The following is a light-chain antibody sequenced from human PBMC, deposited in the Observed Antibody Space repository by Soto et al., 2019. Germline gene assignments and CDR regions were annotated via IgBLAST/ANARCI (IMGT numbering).Light chain of an antibody. CDR1: QGVSSY. CDR3: QQYYTSPYT. CDR2: AAS. Sequence: AVRMTQSPSSLSASTGDRVTITCRASQGVSSYLAWYQQKPGKGPKLLIYAASTLQSGVPSRFSGSGSGTDFTLTISCLQSEDFATSYCQQYYTSPYTFGQGTKLEIK. V-gene: IGKV1-8*01. J-gene: IGKJ2*01.